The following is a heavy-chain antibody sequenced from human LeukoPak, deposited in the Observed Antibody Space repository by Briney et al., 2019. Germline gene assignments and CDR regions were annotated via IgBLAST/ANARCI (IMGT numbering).Heavy chain of an antibody. CDR3: ARDSEMATITAPDY. CDR2: ISYDGSNK. J-gene: IGHJ4*02. V-gene: IGHV3-30-3*01. CDR1: GFTFSSYA. Sequence: QPGRSLRLSCAASGFTFSSYAMPWVRQAPGKGLEWVAVISYDGSNKYYADSVKGRFTIPRDNSKNTLYLQMNSLRAEDTAVYYCARDSEMATITAPDYWGQGTLVTVSS. D-gene: IGHD5-24*01.